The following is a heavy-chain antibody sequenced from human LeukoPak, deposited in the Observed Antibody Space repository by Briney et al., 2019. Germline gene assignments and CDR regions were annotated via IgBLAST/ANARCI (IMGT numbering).Heavy chain of an antibody. J-gene: IGHJ5*02. CDR1: GGSFSGYY. D-gene: IGHD2-8*01. CDR3: ARTRLGVSLPSVLGGGWFDP. V-gene: IGHV4-34*12. Sequence: SETLSLTWAVYGGSFSGYYWSWIRQPPGKGLEWFGTIFHSGKTYYNPSLKSRVTISLDTSKNQFSLTMTSVTAPDTAVYYCARTRLGVSLPSVLGGGWFDPWGQETLVTVSS. CDR2: IFHSGKT.